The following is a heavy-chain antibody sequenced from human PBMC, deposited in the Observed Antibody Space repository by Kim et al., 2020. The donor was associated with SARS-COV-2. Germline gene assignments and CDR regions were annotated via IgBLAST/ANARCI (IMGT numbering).Heavy chain of an antibody. CDR1: GYIFSNYG. CDR3: ARVETGLYVSGSGYNMDV. D-gene: IGHD3-10*01. V-gene: IGHV1-18*01. CDR2: INTYNGNT. Sequence: ASVKVSCKASGYIFSNYGFSWVRQAPGQGLEWLGWINTYNGNTKYAQKVQGRVSVTIETSTSTAYMELRSLRFDDTAVYYCARVETGLYVSGSGYNMDVWGQGTPVTVSS. J-gene: IGHJ6*02.